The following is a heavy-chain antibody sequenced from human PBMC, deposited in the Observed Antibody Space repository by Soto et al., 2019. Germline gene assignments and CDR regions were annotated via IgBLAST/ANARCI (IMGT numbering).Heavy chain of an antibody. CDR1: GFTFSSYG. Sequence: QVQLVESGGGVVQPGRSLRLSCAASGFTFSSYGMHWVRQAPGKGLEWVAVIWYDGSNKYYADSVKGRFTISRDNSKNTLYLQMNSLRAEDTAVYYCARDLVAATRSYYGMDVWGQGTTVTVSS. D-gene: IGHD2-15*01. CDR3: ARDLVAATRSYYGMDV. CDR2: IWYDGSNK. J-gene: IGHJ6*02. V-gene: IGHV3-33*01.